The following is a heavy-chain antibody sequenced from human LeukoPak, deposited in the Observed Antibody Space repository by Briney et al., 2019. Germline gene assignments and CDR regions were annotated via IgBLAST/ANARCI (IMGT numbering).Heavy chain of an antibody. CDR1: GFTFSSYA. CDR2: ISGSGAGT. Sequence: PGGSLRLSCAASGFTFSSYAMSWVRQAPGKGLEWVSAISGSGAGTYSADSVKGRFTISRDNSRNTLYLQMNSLRAEDTAVYYCAKARYSTSWLLNYFDYWGQGTLVTVSS. D-gene: IGHD6-13*01. V-gene: IGHV3-23*01. CDR3: AKARYSTSWLLNYFDY. J-gene: IGHJ4*02.